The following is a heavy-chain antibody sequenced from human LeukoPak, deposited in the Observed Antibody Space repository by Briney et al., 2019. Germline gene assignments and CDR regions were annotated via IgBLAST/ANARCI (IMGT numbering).Heavy chain of an antibody. Sequence: PSETLSLTCTVSGGSISSGSYYWSWIRQPAGKGLEWIGRIYTSGSTNYNPSLKSRVTISVDTSKNQFSLKLSSVTAADTAVYYCARGTLAAAGTLWDYWGQGTLVTVSS. CDR1: GGSISSGSYY. CDR3: ARGTLAAAGTLWDY. V-gene: IGHV4-61*02. J-gene: IGHJ4*02. CDR2: IYTSGST. D-gene: IGHD6-13*01.